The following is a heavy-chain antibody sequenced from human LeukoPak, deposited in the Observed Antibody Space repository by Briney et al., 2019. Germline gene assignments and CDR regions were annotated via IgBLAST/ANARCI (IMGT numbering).Heavy chain of an antibody. CDR3: AKDIGRWFGTNYFDY. J-gene: IGHJ4*02. D-gene: IGHD3-10*01. Sequence: GGSLRLSCAASGFTFSSYEMNWVRQAPGKGLEWVSYISSSGSTIYYADSVKGRFTISRDNAKNSLYLQMNSLRAEDTALYYCAKDIGRWFGTNYFDYWGQGTLVTVSS. CDR2: ISSSGSTI. CDR1: GFTFSSYE. V-gene: IGHV3-48*03.